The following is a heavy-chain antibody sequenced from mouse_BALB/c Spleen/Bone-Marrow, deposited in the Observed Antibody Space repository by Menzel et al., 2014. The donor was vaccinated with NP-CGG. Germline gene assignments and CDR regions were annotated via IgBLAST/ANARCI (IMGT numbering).Heavy chain of an antibody. CDR1: GFNIKDTY. Sequence: VQLKESGAELVKPGASVKLSCTASGFNIKDTYMHWVKQRPEQGLEWIGRIDPVNGNTKYDPKFQGKATITADTSSNTAYLQLSSLTSEGTAVYYCARVKLWSYAMDYWGQGTSVTVSS. J-gene: IGHJ4*01. CDR2: IDPVNGNT. V-gene: IGHV14-3*02. D-gene: IGHD1-1*02. CDR3: ARVKLWSYAMDY.